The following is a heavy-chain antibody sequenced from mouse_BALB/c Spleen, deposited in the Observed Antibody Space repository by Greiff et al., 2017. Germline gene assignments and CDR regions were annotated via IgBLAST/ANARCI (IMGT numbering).Heavy chain of an antibody. Sequence: EVQLQESGGGLVQPGGSRKLSCAASGFTFSSFGMHWVRQAPEKGLEWVAYISSGSSTIYYADTVKGRFTISRDNPKNTLFLQMTSLRSEDTAMYYCARGITTDYFDYWGQGTTLTVSS. J-gene: IGHJ2*01. CDR2: ISSGSSTI. D-gene: IGHD2-4*01. CDR3: ARGITTDYFDY. V-gene: IGHV5-17*02. CDR1: GFTFSSFG.